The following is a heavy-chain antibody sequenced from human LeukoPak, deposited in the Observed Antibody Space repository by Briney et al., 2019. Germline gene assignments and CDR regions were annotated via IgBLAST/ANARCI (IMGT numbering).Heavy chain of an antibody. V-gene: IGHV4-39*01. CDR2: IYYSRST. Sequence: SETLSLTCTVSGGSISSSSYYWGWIRQPPGKGLEWIGSIYYSRSTYYNPSLKSRVTISVDTSKNQFSLKLSSVTAADTAVYYCATARYYDILTGSYPYYFDYWGQGTLVTVSS. CDR1: GGSISSSSYY. J-gene: IGHJ4*02. D-gene: IGHD3-9*01. CDR3: ATARYYDILTGSYPYYFDY.